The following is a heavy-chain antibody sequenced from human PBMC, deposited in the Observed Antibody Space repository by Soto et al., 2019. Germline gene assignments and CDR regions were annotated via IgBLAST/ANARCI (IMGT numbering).Heavy chain of an antibody. J-gene: IGHJ4*02. V-gene: IGHV3-23*01. CDR1: GFSFSQYG. D-gene: IGHD6-19*01. CDR2: IRSFDYRT. CDR3: AKDVESGWYEAFDY. Sequence: GGSLRLSCTASGFSFSQYGMSWVRQAPGKGLEWVSSIRSFDYRTNYADSVKGRFTISRDNSKSTLSLQMNSLRAEDTAVYYCAKDVESGWYEAFDYWGPGTLVTVSS.